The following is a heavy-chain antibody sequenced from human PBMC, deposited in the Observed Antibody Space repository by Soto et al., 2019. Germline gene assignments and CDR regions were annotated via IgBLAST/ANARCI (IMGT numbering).Heavy chain of an antibody. J-gene: IGHJ4*02. V-gene: IGHV3-21*01. Sequence: GGSLRLSCAASGFTFSSYSMNWVRQAPGKGLEWVSSISSSSSYIYYADSVKGRFTISRDNAKNSLYLQMNSLRAEDTAVYYCARDRQQLAREGFDYWGQGTLVTVSS. D-gene: IGHD6-13*01. CDR3: ARDRQQLAREGFDY. CDR1: GFTFSSYS. CDR2: ISSSSSYI.